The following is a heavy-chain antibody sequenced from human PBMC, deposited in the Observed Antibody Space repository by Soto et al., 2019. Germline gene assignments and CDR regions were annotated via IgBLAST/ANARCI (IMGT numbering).Heavy chain of an antibody. CDR1: GGSFSGYY. J-gene: IGHJ4*02. CDR3: ARRRAPSSGYPWARCPPYFDY. D-gene: IGHD5-12*01. Sequence: SETLSLTCAVYGGSFSGYYWSWIRQPPGKGLEWIGEINHSGSTNDNPSLKSRVTISVDTAKNQFSLKLSSLTAADTAGYYCARRRAPSSGYPWARCPPYFDYWGKGTLVTVSS. V-gene: IGHV4-34*01. CDR2: INHSGST.